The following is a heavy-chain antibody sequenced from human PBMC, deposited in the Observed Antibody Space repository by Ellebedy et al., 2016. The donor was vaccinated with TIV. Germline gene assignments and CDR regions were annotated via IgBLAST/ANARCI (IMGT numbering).Heavy chain of an antibody. CDR2: MNPNSGNT. V-gene: IGHV1-8*01. CDR3: ARPGSWGDGVYFDY. J-gene: IGHJ4*02. D-gene: IGHD1-26*01. CDR1: GYTFTSYD. Sequence: ASVKVSCXASGYTFTSYDINWVRQATGQGLEWMGWMNPNSGNTGYAQKFQGRVTMTRNTSISTAYMELSSLRSEDTAVYYCARPGSWGDGVYFDYWGQGTLVTVSS.